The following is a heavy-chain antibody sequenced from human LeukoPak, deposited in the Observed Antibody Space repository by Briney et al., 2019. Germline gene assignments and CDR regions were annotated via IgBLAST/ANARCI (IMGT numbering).Heavy chain of an antibody. D-gene: IGHD1-26*01. CDR1: GFTFSSYS. Sequence: PGGSLRLSCAASGFTFSSYSMNWVRQAPGKGLEWVSSISSSSSYIYYADSVKGRFTISRDNAKNSLYLQMNSLRAEDTAVYYCARWDSGSYWGAYYFDYWGQGTLVTVSS. CDR2: ISSSSSYI. V-gene: IGHV3-21*01. CDR3: ARWDSGSYWGAYYFDY. J-gene: IGHJ4*02.